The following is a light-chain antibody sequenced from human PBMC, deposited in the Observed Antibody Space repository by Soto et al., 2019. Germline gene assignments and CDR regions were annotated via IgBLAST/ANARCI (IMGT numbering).Light chain of an antibody. J-gene: IGKJ2*01. V-gene: IGKV2-28*01. CDR3: MQVLQTPYT. CDR2: LGS. CDR1: QSLLQSNGYNY. Sequence: DIVMTQSPLSLLVTPGEPASISCRSRQSLLQSNGYNYLDWYLQKPGQSPQLLIYLGSNRASGVPDRFCVSGSGTDFTLKSSRVEAEDVRVYYCMQVLQTPYTFGQGTKLEVK.